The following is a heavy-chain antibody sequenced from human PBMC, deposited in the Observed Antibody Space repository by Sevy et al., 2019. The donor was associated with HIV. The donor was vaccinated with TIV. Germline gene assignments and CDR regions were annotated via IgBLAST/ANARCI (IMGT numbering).Heavy chain of an antibody. V-gene: IGHV3-33*01. CDR3: ARENAVQVGQYAFDM. D-gene: IGHD1-26*01. CDR2: IYPDGGNK. J-gene: IGHJ3*02. Sequence: GGSLRLSCAASGFTFNAFGLHWVRQAPGKGLEWVAFIYPDGGNKYYADSVKGRFAISRDNSKNTLYLQMNSLKAEDTAVYYCARENAVQVGQYAFDMWGQRTMVTVSS. CDR1: GFTFNAFG.